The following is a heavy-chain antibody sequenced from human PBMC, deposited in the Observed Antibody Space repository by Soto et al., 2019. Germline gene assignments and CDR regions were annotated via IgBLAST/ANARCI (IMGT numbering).Heavy chain of an antibody. CDR2: IINSAGST. J-gene: IGHJ4*02. D-gene: IGHD3-22*01. CDR3: AISDYLMPTDY. Sequence: GGSLRLSCAASGFTFSSYAMSWVRQAPGKGLEWVSGIINSAGSTYYADSVKGRFTISRDNSKNTLWLQMNSLRAEDTAVYYCAISDYLMPTDYWGQGTLVTVSS. CDR1: GFTFSSYA. V-gene: IGHV3-23*01.